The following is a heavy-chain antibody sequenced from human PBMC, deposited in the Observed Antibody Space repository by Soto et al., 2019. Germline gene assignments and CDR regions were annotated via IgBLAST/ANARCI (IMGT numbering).Heavy chain of an antibody. CDR3: ARYYYDSSGYYYGWFDP. D-gene: IGHD3-22*01. CDR1: GDSISTYY. CDR2: IYYTGNT. Sequence: SETLSLTCTVSGDSISTYYWSWIRQPPGKGLEWIAYIYYTGNTYYNPSLKSRVTISMGTSKNQFSLKLSPVTAADTAVYYCARYYYDSSGYYYGWFDPWGQGTLVTVSS. J-gene: IGHJ5*02. V-gene: IGHV4-59*01.